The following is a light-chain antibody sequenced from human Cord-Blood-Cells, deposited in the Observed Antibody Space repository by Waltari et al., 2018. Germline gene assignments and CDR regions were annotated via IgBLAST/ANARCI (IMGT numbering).Light chain of an antibody. V-gene: IGLV3-21*03. Sequence: SYVLTQPPSVYVAPGKTARITRAGNNVGRTTVHWYQQKRGQAPVLVVYDDSDRPSGIPERFPGSNSGNTATLTISRVEAGDEADYYCQVWDSSSDHYVFGTGTKVTVL. CDR3: QVWDSSSDHYV. CDR2: DDS. J-gene: IGLJ1*01. CDR1: NVGRTT.